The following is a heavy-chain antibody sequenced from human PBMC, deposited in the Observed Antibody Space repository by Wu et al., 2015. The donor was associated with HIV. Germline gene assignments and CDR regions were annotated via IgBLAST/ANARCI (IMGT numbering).Heavy chain of an antibody. Sequence: QVQLVQSGAEVRKPKSSVKVSCKASGTTFSSHSISWIRQAPGQGLEWMGRIIPIFNTADYSQRFQGRVTITADESTNTAYVQLSSLRFDDTAIYYCATEGGYYLTTSLDSWGQGTLVTVSS. V-gene: IGHV1-69*13. J-gene: IGHJ4*02. D-gene: IGHD3-10*01. CDR3: ATEGGYYLTTSLDS. CDR2: IIPIFNTA. CDR1: GTTFSSHS.